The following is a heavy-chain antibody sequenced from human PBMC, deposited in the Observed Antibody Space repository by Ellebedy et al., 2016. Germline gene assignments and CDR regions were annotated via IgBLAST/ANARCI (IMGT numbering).Heavy chain of an antibody. CDR3: TRFNFGLERYFDWFDY. CDR2: IRSQLYGGTT. V-gene: IGHV3-49*03. CDR1: GFTFGDYA. J-gene: IGHJ4*02. Sequence: GGSLRLXXATSGFTFGDYAMNWFRRAPGKGLEWVGFIRSQLYGGTTDYAASVEGRFTISRDDFKSIAYLQMNSLKTEDTAVYYCTRFNFGLERYFDWFDYWGQGTLVTVSS. D-gene: IGHD3-9*01.